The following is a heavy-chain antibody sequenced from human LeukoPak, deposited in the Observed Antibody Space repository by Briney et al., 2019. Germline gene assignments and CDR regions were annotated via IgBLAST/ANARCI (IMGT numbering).Heavy chain of an antibody. V-gene: IGHV3-23*01. Sequence: GGSLRLSCAASGFTFPPYWMHWVRQPPGKGLVWVSSLSDTGDSTHYADSVKGRFTISRDSARSALYLQMNSLRAEDTAVYYCAKGDCSSGSCYFDYWGQGSQVTVSS. CDR1: GFTFPPYW. CDR2: LSDTGDST. CDR3: AKGDCSSGSCYFDY. J-gene: IGHJ4*02. D-gene: IGHD2-15*01.